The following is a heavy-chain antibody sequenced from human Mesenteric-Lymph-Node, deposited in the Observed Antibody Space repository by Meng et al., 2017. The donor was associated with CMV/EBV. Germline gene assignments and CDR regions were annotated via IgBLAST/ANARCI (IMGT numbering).Heavy chain of an antibody. D-gene: IGHD2-2*01. CDR3: AREARYSGDSGTSSAMDV. J-gene: IGHJ6*02. CDR1: GFTFSGFE. V-gene: IGHV3-48*03. CDR2: ISGSGRAI. Sequence: GESLKISCAASGFTFSGFEMNWVRQAPGKGLEWVSYISGSGRAIYYADSVKGRFTISRDDARNSLYLQMNSLRGEDTAVYYCAREARYSGDSGTSSAMDVWGQGTTVTVSS.